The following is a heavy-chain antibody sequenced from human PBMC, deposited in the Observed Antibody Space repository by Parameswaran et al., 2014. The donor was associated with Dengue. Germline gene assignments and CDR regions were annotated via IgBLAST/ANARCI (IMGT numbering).Heavy chain of an antibody. D-gene: IGHD2-2*01. CDR3: ARVDCSSTSCYYNYYGMDV. J-gene: IGHJ6*02. V-gene: IGHV7-4-1*02. Sequence: VRQAPGQGLEWMGWINTNTGNPTYAQGFTGRFVFSLDTSVSTAYLQISSLKAEDTAVYYCARVDCSSTSCYYNYYGMDVWGQGTTVTVSS. CDR2: INTNTGNP.